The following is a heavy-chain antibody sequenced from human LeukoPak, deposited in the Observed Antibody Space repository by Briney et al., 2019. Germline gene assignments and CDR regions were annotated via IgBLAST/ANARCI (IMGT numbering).Heavy chain of an antibody. Sequence: PGGSLRLSCAASGFTFSSYAMHWVRQAPGKGLEWVAVISYDGSNKYYADSVKGRFTISRDNSENTLYLQMNSLRAEDTAVYYCARRDHGDYGEEYWGQGTLVTVSS. J-gene: IGHJ4*02. CDR3: ARRDHGDYGEEY. D-gene: IGHD4-17*01. V-gene: IGHV3-30*04. CDR1: GFTFSSYA. CDR2: ISYDGSNK.